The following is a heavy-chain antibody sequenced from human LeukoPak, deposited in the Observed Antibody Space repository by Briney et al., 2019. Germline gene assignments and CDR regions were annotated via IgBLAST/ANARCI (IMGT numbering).Heavy chain of an antibody. Sequence: PGGSLGLSCAASEFTFLDYGMTWVRQAPGKGLEWVSTINWDGGSTTYADSVKGRFTISRDNAKNSLYLQMNSLRAEDTALYYCARGSAINYEDSPHDYWGQGTLVTVSS. CDR2: INWDGGST. V-gene: IGHV3-20*04. J-gene: IGHJ4*02. CDR3: ARGSAINYEDSPHDY. D-gene: IGHD3-16*01. CDR1: EFTFLDYG.